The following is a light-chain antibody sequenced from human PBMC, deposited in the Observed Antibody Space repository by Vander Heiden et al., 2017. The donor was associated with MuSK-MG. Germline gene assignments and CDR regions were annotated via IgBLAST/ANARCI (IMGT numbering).Light chain of an antibody. CDR3: NSVKSSGNFVV. Sequence: QSALTQPASVSGSPGHSITIPCTGPGSDVGGYNYVSWYQQISGKAPKLIIYDVSYRPSGVSNRFSGSKSGSTASLTISGLQAEDEAEYYCNSVKSSGNFVVFGRGTKLTVL. CDR2: DVS. CDR1: GSDVGGYNY. V-gene: IGLV2-14*01. J-gene: IGLJ2*01.